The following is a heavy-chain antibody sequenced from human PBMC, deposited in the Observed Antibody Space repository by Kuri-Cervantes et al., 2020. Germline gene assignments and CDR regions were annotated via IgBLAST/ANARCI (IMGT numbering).Heavy chain of an antibody. Sequence: ASVKVSCKASGYTFTGYYMHWVRQAPGQGLEWMGWINPNSGGTNYAQKFQGRVTMTRGTSISTAYMELSRLRSDDTAVYYCARGGPENSGIWEGFDPWGQGTLVTVSS. CDR2: INPNSGGT. J-gene: IGHJ5*02. CDR1: GYTFTGYY. V-gene: IGHV1-2*02. D-gene: IGHD1-26*01. CDR3: ARGGPENSGIWEGFDP.